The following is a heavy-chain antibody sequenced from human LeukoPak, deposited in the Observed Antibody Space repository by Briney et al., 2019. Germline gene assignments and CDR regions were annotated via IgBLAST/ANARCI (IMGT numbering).Heavy chain of an antibody. CDR3: ARDGGYYNYYYMDV. V-gene: IGHV3-48*04. CDR2: ISSSSSTI. Sequence: GGSLRLSCAASGFTFSSYSLNWVRQAPGKGLEWVSYISSSSSTIYYADSVKGRFTISRDNAKNSLYLQMNSLRAEDTAMYYCARDGGYYNYYYMDVWGKGTTVTVSS. J-gene: IGHJ6*03. CDR1: GFTFSSYS. D-gene: IGHD2-15*01.